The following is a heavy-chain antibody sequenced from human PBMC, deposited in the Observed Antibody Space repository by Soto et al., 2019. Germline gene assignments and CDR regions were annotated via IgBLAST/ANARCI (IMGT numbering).Heavy chain of an antibody. J-gene: IGHJ6*02. CDR2: IYYSGST. Sequence: PSETLSLTCTVSGGSVTSDTYYWSWIRQPPGKGLEWIGYIYYSGSTNYNPSLKSRVTISVDTSKNQFSLKLSSVTAADTAVYYCARDRGRSDYYYGMDVWGQGTTVTVSS. CDR1: GGSVTSDTYY. V-gene: IGHV4-61*01. D-gene: IGHD3-10*01. CDR3: ARDRGRSDYYYGMDV.